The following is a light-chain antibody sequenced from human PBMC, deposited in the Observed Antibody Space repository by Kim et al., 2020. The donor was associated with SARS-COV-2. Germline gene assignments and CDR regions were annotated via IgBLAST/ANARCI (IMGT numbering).Light chain of an antibody. CDR2: DTS. CDR3: KQSDNLPLT. CDR1: QDIKKS. V-gene: IGKV1-33*01. Sequence: DIQMTQSPSSLSASVGDRVTVTCQASQDIKKSLNWFQQKPGKAPKLLIYDTSNLEVGVPLRFSGSGSGTHFTLTISGLQPEDVATSYCKQSDNLPLTFGPETKLYIK. J-gene: IGKJ3*01.